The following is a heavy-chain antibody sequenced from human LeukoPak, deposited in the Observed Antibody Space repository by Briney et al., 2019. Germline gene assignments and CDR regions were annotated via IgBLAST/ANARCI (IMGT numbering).Heavy chain of an antibody. CDR2: GDYSGGT. Sequence: PSETLCLTCTVSGDSFSSVTDYWAWIRQPPGKGLEWIASGDYSGGTYYNPSLESRVAISADMSKNQFSLKLTSVTGADTAVYYCAGERGEEYSSGWYKRNYFDNWGQGIRVTVSS. V-gene: IGHV4-39*07. D-gene: IGHD6-19*01. J-gene: IGHJ4*02. CDR1: GDSFSSVTDY. CDR3: AGERGEEYSSGWYKRNYFDN.